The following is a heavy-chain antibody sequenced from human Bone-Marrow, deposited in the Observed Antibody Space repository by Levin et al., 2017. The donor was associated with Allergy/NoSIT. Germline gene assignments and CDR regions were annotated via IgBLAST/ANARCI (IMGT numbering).Heavy chain of an antibody. CDR3: ARDSGYYDFWSGSSDAFDI. CDR2: IYSGGST. J-gene: IGHJ3*02. D-gene: IGHD3-3*01. Sequence: PGGSLRLSCAASGFTVSSNYMSWVRQAPGKGLEWVSVIYSGGSTYYADSVKGRFTISRDNSKNTLYLQMNSLRAEDTAVYYCARDSGYYDFWSGSSDAFDIWGQGTMVTVSS. V-gene: IGHV3-66*01. CDR1: GFTVSSNY.